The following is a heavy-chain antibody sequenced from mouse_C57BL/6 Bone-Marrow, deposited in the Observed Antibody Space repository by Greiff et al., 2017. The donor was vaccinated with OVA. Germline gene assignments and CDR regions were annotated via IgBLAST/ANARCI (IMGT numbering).Heavy chain of an antibody. J-gene: IGHJ2*01. CDR1: GYTFTSYT. CDR3: AREEDDYDRDYFDY. D-gene: IGHD2-4*01. V-gene: IGHV1-4*01. Sequence: VQLQQSGAELARPGASVKMSCKASGYTFTSYTMHWVQQRPGQGLEWIGYINPSSGYTKYNQKFKDKATLTADKSSSTAYMQLSSLTSEDSAVYFCAREEDDYDRDYFDYWGQGTTLTVSS. CDR2: INPSSGYT.